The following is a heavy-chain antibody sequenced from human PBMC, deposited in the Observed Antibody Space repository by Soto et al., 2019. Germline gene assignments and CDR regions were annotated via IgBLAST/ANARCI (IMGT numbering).Heavy chain of an antibody. CDR3: ARSYGSGYRAFDY. CDR2: VNPIVSMS. Sequence: QVQLVQSGAEVKRPGSSVKVSCKASGDTFNFYSINWVRQAPGLGLEWMGRVNPIVSMSNYAQKFQGRVTXTXDXXTSTAYMERSSLRSEDTAIYYCARSYGSGYRAFDYWGQGALVTVSS. J-gene: IGHJ4*02. CDR1: GDTFNFYS. V-gene: IGHV1-69*02. D-gene: IGHD3-10*01.